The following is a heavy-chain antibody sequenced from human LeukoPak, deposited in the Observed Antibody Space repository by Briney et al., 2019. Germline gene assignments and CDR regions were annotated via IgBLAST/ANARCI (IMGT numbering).Heavy chain of an antibody. V-gene: IGHV4-34*01. CDR2: INHSGST. CDR3: AREPYSSSWYMDY. J-gene: IGHJ4*02. D-gene: IGHD6-13*01. Sequence: SETLSLTCAVYGGSFSGYYWSWIRQPPGKGLEWIGEINHSGSTNYNPSLKSRVTISVDTSKNQFSLKLSSVIAADTAVYYCAREPYSSSWYMDYWGQGTLVTVSS. CDR1: GGSFSGYY.